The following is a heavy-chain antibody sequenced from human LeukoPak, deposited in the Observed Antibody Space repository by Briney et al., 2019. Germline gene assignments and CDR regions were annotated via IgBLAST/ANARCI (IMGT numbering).Heavy chain of an antibody. CDR1: GFTFDDYG. D-gene: IGHD4-17*01. CDR2: ITWNGATT. CDR3: AREYGDYSSYFDL. V-gene: IGHV3-20*04. Sequence: GGSLRLSCAASGFTFDDYGMSWVRQAPGKGLEWVSGITWNGATTGFADSVKGRFTISRDIAKNSLYPGMSSLRAEDTAFYYCAREYGDYSSYFDLWGRGTLATVSS. J-gene: IGHJ2*01.